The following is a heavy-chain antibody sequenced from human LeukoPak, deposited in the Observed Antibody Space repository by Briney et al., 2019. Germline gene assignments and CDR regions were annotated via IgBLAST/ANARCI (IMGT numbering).Heavy chain of an antibody. Sequence: PSETLSLTCAVYGGSFSGYYWSWIRQPPGKGLEWIGEINHSGNTNYNPSLKSRVTISVDTSKNQFSLKLSAVTAADTAVYYCARGRLTMVRGPNWFDPWGQGTLVTVSS. J-gene: IGHJ5*02. V-gene: IGHV4-34*01. CDR2: INHSGNT. D-gene: IGHD3-10*01. CDR1: GGSFSGYY. CDR3: ARGRLTMVRGPNWFDP.